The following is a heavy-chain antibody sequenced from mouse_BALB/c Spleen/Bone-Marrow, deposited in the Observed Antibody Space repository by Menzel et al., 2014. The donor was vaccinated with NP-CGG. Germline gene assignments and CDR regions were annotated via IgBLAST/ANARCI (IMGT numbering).Heavy chain of an antibody. CDR2: IWSGGST. V-gene: IGHV2-9*02. Sequence: VQLQESGPGLVAPSQRLSITCTVSGFSLTSYGVHWVRQPPGKGLEWLGVIWSGGSTNYNSALMSRLSISKDNSKSXVFLKMNSLQTDDTAMYYCARVSSTMITTVFAYWGQGTLVTVSA. CDR3: ARVSSTMITTVFAY. J-gene: IGHJ3*01. CDR1: GFSLTSYG. D-gene: IGHD2-4*01.